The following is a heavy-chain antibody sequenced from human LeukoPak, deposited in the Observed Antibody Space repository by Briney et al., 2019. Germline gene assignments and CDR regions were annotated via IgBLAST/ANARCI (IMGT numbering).Heavy chain of an antibody. D-gene: IGHD3-22*01. CDR3: AKYDSSGYLGSY. CDR1: GFTFSNYG. J-gene: IGHJ4*02. Sequence: PGRSLGLSCAASGFTFSNYGMHWVRQAPGKGLEWVAVIWYDGSNKYYADSVKGRFTISRDNSKNTLYLQMNSLRAEDTAVYYCAKYDSSGYLGSYWGQGTLVTVSS. CDR2: IWYDGSNK. V-gene: IGHV3-33*06.